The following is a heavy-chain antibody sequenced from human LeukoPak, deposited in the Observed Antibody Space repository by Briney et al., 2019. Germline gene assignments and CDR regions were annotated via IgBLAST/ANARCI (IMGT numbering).Heavy chain of an antibody. CDR1: GFTFSSYG. J-gene: IGHJ4*02. CDR2: ITGSGPYI. CDR3: VRDVGAVRGEVYFDY. Sequence: GGTLRLSCAASGFTFSSYGMSWVRLSPGKGLEWVSSITGSGPYILYADSVKHRFTISRDNTKNLLYLEMNSLRAEDTAMYFCVRDVGAVRGEVYFDYWGQGTLVTVSS. V-gene: IGHV3-21*06. D-gene: IGHD3-10*01.